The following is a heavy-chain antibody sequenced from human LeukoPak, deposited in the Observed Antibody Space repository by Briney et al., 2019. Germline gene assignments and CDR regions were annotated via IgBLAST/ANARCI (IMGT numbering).Heavy chain of an antibody. J-gene: IGHJ4*02. CDR3: ARDNYGGNSGFDY. CDR2: IYYSGST. D-gene: IGHD4-23*01. CDR1: GGSISSYY. Sequence: SETLSLTCTVSGGSISSYYWSWIRQPPGKGLEWIGYIYYSGSTNYNPSLKSRVTTSVDTSKNQFSLKLSSVTAANTAVYYCARDNYGGNSGFDYWGQGTLVTVSS. V-gene: IGHV4-59*01.